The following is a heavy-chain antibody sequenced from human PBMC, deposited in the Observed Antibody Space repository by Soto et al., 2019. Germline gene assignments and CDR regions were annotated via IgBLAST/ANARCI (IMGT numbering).Heavy chain of an antibody. Sequence: LSLTFTVSCGSIRIGGYYLSWVRHNPRRVLEWIGNIYYSGNTYYNPSLKSRLTISVDTSKNQFSLNLSSVTAADTAVYYCARDRLMATAGTARHYFGLDVWGQGTTVTVSS. CDR3: ARDRLMATAGTARHYFGLDV. D-gene: IGHD5-18*01. CDR1: CGSIRIGGYY. J-gene: IGHJ6*02. CDR2: IYYSGNT. V-gene: IGHV4-31*03.